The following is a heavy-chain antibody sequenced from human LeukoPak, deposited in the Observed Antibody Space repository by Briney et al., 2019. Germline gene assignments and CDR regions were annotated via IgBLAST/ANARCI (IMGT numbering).Heavy chain of an antibody. CDR1: GASISTYF. V-gene: IGHV4-59*08. J-gene: IGHJ3*01. D-gene: IGHD1-26*01. Sequence: PSETLSLTCTVSGASISTYFWSWIRQPPGKGLEWIGYVYYSGSTNYNPSFKSRVTISVDTSKNQFSLKVNSVTAADTAVYYCARPPYRGSYWAPSLDLWGQGTMVTVSS. CDR2: VYYSGST. CDR3: ARPPYRGSYWAPSLDL.